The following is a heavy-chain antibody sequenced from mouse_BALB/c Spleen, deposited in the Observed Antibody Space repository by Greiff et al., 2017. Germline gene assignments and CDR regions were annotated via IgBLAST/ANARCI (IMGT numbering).Heavy chain of an antibody. CDR3: ARSGGNYGYYYAMDY. J-gene: IGHJ4*01. V-gene: IGHV5-17*02. CDR1: GFTFSSFG. Sequence: EVKVVESGGGLVQPGGSRKLSCAASGFTFSSFGMHWVRQAPEKGLEWVAYISSGSSTIYYADTVKGRFTISRDNPKNTLFLQMTSLRSEDTAMYYCARSGGNYGYYYAMDYWGQGTSVTVSS. CDR2: ISSGSSTI. D-gene: IGHD2-1*01.